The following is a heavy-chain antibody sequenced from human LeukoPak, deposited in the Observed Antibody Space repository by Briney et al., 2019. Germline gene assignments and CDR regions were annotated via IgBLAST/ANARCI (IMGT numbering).Heavy chain of an antibody. CDR1: GFTFRDYY. Sequence: GSLRLSCAAAGFTFRDYYMGGGRQAPGKGRGGGSYIDMSGTTIYYADSVKGRFTISSDNAKNSLFLQMNSLRAEDTAVYYCAKDILAAGLFFDYWGQGALVTVSS. CDR2: IDMSGTTI. CDR3: AKDILAAGLFFDY. V-gene: IGHV3-11*01. J-gene: IGHJ4*02. D-gene: IGHD6-13*01.